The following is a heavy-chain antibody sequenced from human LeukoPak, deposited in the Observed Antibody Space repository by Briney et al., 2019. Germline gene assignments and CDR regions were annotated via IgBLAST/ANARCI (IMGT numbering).Heavy chain of an antibody. CDR3: ARDPLNYYGSGSYPFDY. D-gene: IGHD3-10*01. Sequence: ASVTVSCKASGYTFTSYYMHWVRQAPGQGLEWMGIINPSGGSTSYAQKFQGRVTMTRDTSTSTVYMELSSLRSEDTAVYYCARDPLNYYGSGSYPFDYWGQGTLVTVSS. V-gene: IGHV1-46*01. CDR2: INPSGGST. J-gene: IGHJ4*02. CDR1: GYTFTSYY.